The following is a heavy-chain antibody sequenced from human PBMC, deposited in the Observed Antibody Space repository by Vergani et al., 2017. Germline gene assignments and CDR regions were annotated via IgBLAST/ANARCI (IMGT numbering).Heavy chain of an antibody. J-gene: IGHJ4*02. CDR3: ARDLSYSTAWPFFDS. D-gene: IGHD4-11*01. Sequence: VQLVESGGGLAQPGGSLRLSCEASGITFWKFGMHWVRQGPGKGLEWVSGISWNSGAVDYADSVRGRFTISRDSSKTLYLQMDSLRVEDTAMYFCARDLSYSTAWPFFDSRGQGTLVTVSS. CDR1: GITFWKFG. CDR2: ISWNSGAV. V-gene: IGHV3-9*01.